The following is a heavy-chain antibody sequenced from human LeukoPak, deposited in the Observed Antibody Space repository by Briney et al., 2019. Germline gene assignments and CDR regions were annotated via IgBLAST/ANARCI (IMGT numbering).Heavy chain of an antibody. CDR1: GFTFPRHW. D-gene: IGHD4-17*01. CDR2: IKQDANEK. Sequence: TGGSLRLSCAASGFTFPRHWMSWVRQAPGKGLEWVANIKQDANEKNYVDSVKGRFTISRDNAKNSLYLQMNSLRDEDTAVYYCARDRLVTTSDYYYGMDVWGQGTTVTVSS. V-gene: IGHV3-7*01. CDR3: ARDRLVTTSDYYYGMDV. J-gene: IGHJ6*02.